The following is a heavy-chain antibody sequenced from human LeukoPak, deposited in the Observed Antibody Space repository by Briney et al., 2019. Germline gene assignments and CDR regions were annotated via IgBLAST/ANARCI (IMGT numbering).Heavy chain of an antibody. CDR1: GFTFSSYG. D-gene: IGHD4-17*01. CDR2: IWYDGSNK. CDR3: ARVDYDGDFPRYYYYYGMDV. V-gene: IGHV3-33*01. J-gene: IGHJ6*02. Sequence: PGGSLRLSCAASGFTFSSYGMHWVRQAPGKGLEWVAVIWYDGSNKYYADSVKGRFTTSRDNSKNTLYLQMNSLRAEDTAVYYCARVDYDGDFPRYYYYYGMDVWGQGTTVTVSS.